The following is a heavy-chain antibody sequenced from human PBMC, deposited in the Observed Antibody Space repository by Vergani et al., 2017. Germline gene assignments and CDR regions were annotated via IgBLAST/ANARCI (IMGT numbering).Heavy chain of an antibody. CDR3: AKWGYDTVEEGFQH. V-gene: IGHV3-33*06. D-gene: IGHD3-22*01. J-gene: IGHJ1*01. Sequence: VQLVESGGGLVKPGGSLRLSCAASGFTFSSYSMNWVRQAPGKGLEWVAVIWYDGSNKYYADSVKGRFTISRDNSKNTLYLQMNSLRAEDTAVYYCAKWGYDTVEEGFQHWGQGTLVTVSS. CDR2: IWYDGSNK. CDR1: GFTFSSYS.